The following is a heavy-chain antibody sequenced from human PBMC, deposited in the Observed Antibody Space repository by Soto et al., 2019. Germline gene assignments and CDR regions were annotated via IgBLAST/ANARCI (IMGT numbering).Heavy chain of an antibody. V-gene: IGHV4-31*03. CDR1: GGSISSGGYY. CDR3: ARAIAGRVTRYFDY. Sequence: QVQLQESGPGLVKPSQTLSLTCTVSGGSISSGGYYWSWIRQHPGKGLACIGYIYYSGSTYYNPSLKSRVTISVDTSKNQFSLKLSSVTAADTAVYYCARAIAGRVTRYFDYWGQGTLVTVSS. D-gene: IGHD4-17*01. CDR2: IYYSGST. J-gene: IGHJ4*02.